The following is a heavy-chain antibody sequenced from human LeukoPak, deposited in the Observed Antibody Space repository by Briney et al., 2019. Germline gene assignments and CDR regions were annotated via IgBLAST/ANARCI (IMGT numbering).Heavy chain of an antibody. V-gene: IGHV1-2*02. CDR2: INPNTGGT. CDR3: ARGVTIRNNY. J-gene: IGHJ4*02. D-gene: IGHD3-3*01. Sequence: ASVKVPCKASGYTFTGSFIHWVRQAPGQGLEWMGWINPNTGGTKYEQKFQGRVTMTKDTSITTAYMELSRLRSDDAAVYYWARGVTIRNNYWGQGTVVTVSS. CDR1: GYTFTGSF.